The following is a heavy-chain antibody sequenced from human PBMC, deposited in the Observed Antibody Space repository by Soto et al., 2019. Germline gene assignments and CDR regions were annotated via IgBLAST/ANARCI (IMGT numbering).Heavy chain of an antibody. V-gene: IGHV3-9*01. Sequence: GGSLRLSCAASGFTFDDYAMHWVRQAPGKGLEWVSGISWNSGSIGYADSVKGRFTISRDNAKNSLYLQMNSLRAEDTALYYCAKAVAYYYDSTHFDYWGQGTLVTVS. CDR2: ISWNSGSI. CDR3: AKAVAYYYDSTHFDY. J-gene: IGHJ4*02. CDR1: GFTFDDYA. D-gene: IGHD3-22*01.